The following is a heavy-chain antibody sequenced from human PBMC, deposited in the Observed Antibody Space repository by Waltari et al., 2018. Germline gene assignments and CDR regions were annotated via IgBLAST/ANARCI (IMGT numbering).Heavy chain of an antibody. CDR3: ARGRNVNIVATIVNRTPSYYMDV. Sequence: QVQLQQWGAGLLKPSETLSLTCAVYGGSFSGYYWSWIRQPPGKGLEWIGEINHSGSTNYNPSLKSRVTISVDTSKNQFSLKLSSVTAADTAVYYCARGRNVNIVATIVNRTPSYYMDVWGKGTTVTVSS. J-gene: IGHJ6*03. V-gene: IGHV4-34*01. CDR1: GGSFSGYY. D-gene: IGHD5-12*01. CDR2: INHSGST.